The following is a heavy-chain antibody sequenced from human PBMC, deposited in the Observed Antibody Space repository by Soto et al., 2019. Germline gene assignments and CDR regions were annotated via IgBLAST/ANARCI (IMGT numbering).Heavy chain of an antibody. V-gene: IGHV3-23*01. D-gene: IGHD4-17*01. CDR2: ISGSGGST. Sequence: EVQLLESGGGLVQPGGSLRLSCAASGFTFSSYAMSWVRQAPGKGLEWVSAISGSGGSTYYAESVKGRFTISRDNSKNTLYLQMNSLRAEDTAVDYCAGKPYGPGPSDYWGQGTLVTVSS. J-gene: IGHJ4*02. CDR3: AGKPYGPGPSDY. CDR1: GFTFSSYA.